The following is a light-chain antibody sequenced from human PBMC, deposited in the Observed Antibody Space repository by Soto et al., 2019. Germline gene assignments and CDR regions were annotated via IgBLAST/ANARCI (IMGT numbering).Light chain of an antibody. CDR1: QSVSSRY. CDR2: GAS. V-gene: IGKV3-20*01. J-gene: IGKJ4*01. CDR3: QQHGSSPKLT. Sequence: EIVLAQCPGTLSLSPRERATLSCRASQSVSSRYLAWYQQKPGQAPKLLIYGASSRATGIPDRFSGSGSGTDFTLTISRLEPEDFAVYYCQQHGSSPKLTFGGGTKVEIK.